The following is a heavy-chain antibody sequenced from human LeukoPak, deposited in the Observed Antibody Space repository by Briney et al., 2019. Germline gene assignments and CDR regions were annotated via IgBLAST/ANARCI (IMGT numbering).Heavy chain of an antibody. CDR2: IRSKTHGGTT. Sequence: GGSLRLSCVGSGFTFSDHWMHWVRQAPGKGLEWVGFIRSKTHGGTTEFAAPVKGRFSISRDDSKRIAYLQMNSLKTEDTAVYYCTRDGIPETNWSGYYIDYWGQGTLVTVSS. CDR3: TRDGIPETNWSGYYIDY. CDR1: GFTFSDHW. J-gene: IGHJ4*02. V-gene: IGHV3-49*04. D-gene: IGHD3-3*01.